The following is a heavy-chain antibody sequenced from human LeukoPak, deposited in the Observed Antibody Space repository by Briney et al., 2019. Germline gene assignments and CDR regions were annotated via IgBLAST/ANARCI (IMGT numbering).Heavy chain of an antibody. V-gene: IGHV4-34*01. J-gene: IGHJ4*02. D-gene: IGHD3-16*02. Sequence: SETLSLTCAVYGGSLSGYYWSWIRQPPGKGLEWIGEINHSGSTNYNPSLKSRVTISVDTSKNQFSLKLSSVTAADTAVYYCARGRGFYDYVWGSYRYTVDYFDYWGQGTLVTVSS. CDR1: GGSLSGYY. CDR3: ARGRGFYDYVWGSYRYTVDYFDY. CDR2: INHSGST.